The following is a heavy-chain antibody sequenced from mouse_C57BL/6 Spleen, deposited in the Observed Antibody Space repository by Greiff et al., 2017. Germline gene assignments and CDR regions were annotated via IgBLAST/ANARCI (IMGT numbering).Heavy chain of an antibody. CDR3: ARYKPVGGIYDGFYAMDY. D-gene: IGHD2-3*01. CDR2: IRNKANGYTT. J-gene: IGHJ4*01. Sequence: DVMLVESGGGLVQPGGSLSLSCAASGFTFTDYYMSWVRQPPGKALEWLGFIRNKANGYTTEDSASVKGRFTISRDNSQSILYLQMNALRAEDSATYYCARYKPVGGIYDGFYAMDYWGQGTSVTVSS. V-gene: IGHV7-3*01. CDR1: GFTFTDYY.